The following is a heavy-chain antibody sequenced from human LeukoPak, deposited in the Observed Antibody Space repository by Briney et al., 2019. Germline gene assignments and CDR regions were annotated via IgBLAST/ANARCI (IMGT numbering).Heavy chain of an antibody. Sequence: GGSLRLSCAASGFTFSSFEMSWVRQAPGKGLEWVSNISGSGSGGSTYYADSVKGRFTISRDNSKNTLYLQMNSLRAEDTAVYYCAKVRMITMIAYDAFDIWGQGTMVTVSS. V-gene: IGHV3-23*01. CDR3: AKVRMITMIAYDAFDI. J-gene: IGHJ3*02. D-gene: IGHD3-22*01. CDR1: GFTFSSFE. CDR2: ISGSGSGGST.